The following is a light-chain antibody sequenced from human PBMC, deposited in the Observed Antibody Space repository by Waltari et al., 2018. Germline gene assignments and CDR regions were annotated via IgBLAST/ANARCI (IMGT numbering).Light chain of an antibody. Sequence: SSELTQDPAVSVALGQRVRITCQGDSLRTYYATWYQQKPGPAPVVVMYGHNKRPSGIPDRFSGSSAGNTAVLTITGAQAEDEADYYCCSRDTSGKQYVFGPGTQVTV. CDR1: SLRTYY. V-gene: IGLV3-19*01. CDR2: GHN. J-gene: IGLJ1*01. CDR3: CSRDTSGKQYV.